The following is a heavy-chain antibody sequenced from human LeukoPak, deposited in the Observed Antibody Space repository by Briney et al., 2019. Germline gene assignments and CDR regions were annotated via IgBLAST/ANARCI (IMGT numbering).Heavy chain of an antibody. Sequence: SETQSLTYTFCGGFISDGNYYWGWIRQPPGKGLGWIGSIYYNGDTYYNPSLKSPVTMSVDTSKNQFSLNLSSVTAADTALYYCARHRAHSDHIAYWGQGTLVTVPS. D-gene: IGHD5-18*01. CDR1: GGFISDGNYY. CDR2: IYYNGDT. J-gene: IGHJ4*02. CDR3: ARHRAHSDHIAY. V-gene: IGHV4-39*01.